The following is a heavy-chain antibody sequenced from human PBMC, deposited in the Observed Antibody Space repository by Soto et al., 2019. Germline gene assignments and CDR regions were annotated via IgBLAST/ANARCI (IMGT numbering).Heavy chain of an antibody. CDR1: GCSLTSYW. Sequence: GERLEGSGKGSGCSLTSYWIGWVPQMPRKAMEWMGITYHCYSNPRYSPSFQGQVTISADKSISTAYLQWSSLKASDTAVYYCTRRKKGWFAPWGQRTLVSVSS. J-gene: IGHJ5*02. V-gene: IGHV5-51*03. CDR2: TYHCYSNP. CDR3: TRRKKGWFAP.